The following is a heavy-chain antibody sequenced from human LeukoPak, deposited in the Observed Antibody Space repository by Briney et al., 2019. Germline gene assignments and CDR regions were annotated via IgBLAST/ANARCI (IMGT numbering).Heavy chain of an antibody. V-gene: IGHV3-73*01. D-gene: IGHD2-2*01. CDR2: IRSKANSYAT. CDR3: TRHPDIVVVPAAALDY. CDR1: GFTFSGSA. J-gene: IGHJ4*02. Sequence: GGSLKLSCAAYGFTFSGSAMHWVRQASGKGLEWVGRIRSKANSYATAYAASVKGRFTISRDDSKNTAYLQMNSLKTEDTAVYYCTRHPDIVVVPAAALDYWGQGTLVTVSS.